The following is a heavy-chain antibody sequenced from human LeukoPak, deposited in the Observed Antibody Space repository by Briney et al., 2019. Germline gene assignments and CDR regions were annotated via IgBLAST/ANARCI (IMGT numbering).Heavy chain of an antibody. Sequence: ASVKVSCKASGYTFTSYDINWVRQATGQGREWMGWMNPNSGNTGYAQKFQGRDTITRNTSISTAYMELSSLRSEDTAVYYCARGLPGYCSSTSCSESRYNWFDPWGQGTLVTVSS. CDR2: MNPNSGNT. CDR1: GYTFTSYD. D-gene: IGHD2-2*01. J-gene: IGHJ5*02. V-gene: IGHV1-8*03. CDR3: ARGLPGYCSSTSCSESRYNWFDP.